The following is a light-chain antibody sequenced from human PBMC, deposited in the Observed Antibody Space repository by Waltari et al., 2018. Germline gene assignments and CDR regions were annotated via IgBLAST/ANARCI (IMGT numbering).Light chain of an antibody. V-gene: IGLV2-11*01. CDR2: DVN. Sequence: QSALTQPRSVSGSPGQSVTISCTGTSSDVGRFNYVSWHQQHPGKAPKLMIYDVNKRPSGVAARFAGSKSGNTAYLTISGLQAEDEADYYCCSYAGSYTLVFGGGTKLTVL. J-gene: IGLJ3*02. CDR1: SSDVGRFNY. CDR3: CSYAGSYTLV.